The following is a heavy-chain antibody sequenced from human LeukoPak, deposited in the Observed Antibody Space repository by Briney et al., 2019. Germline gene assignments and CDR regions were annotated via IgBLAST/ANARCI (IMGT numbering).Heavy chain of an antibody. J-gene: IGHJ4*02. CDR3: ARDYYGSGSYYSGGFDY. CDR1: GYTFTGYY. D-gene: IGHD3-10*01. Sequence: GASVNVSCKASGYTFTGYYMHWVRQAPGQELKRLGWINPNSGGTNYAQKFQGRVTMTRDTSISTAYMELSRLRSDDTAVYYCARDYYGSGSYYSGGFDYWGQGTLVTVSS. CDR2: INPNSGGT. V-gene: IGHV1-2*02.